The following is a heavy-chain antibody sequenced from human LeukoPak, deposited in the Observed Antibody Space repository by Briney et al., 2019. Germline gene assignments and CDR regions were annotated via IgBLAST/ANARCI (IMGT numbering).Heavy chain of an antibody. CDR1: GYTFTGYY. CDR2: INPNSGGT. V-gene: IGHV1-2*02. J-gene: IGHJ3*02. Sequence: ASVKVSCKASGYTFTGYYMHWVRQAPGQGLEWMGWINPNSGGTNYAQKFQGRVTMTRDTSISTAYMELSRLRSDDTAVYYCARVGGDYYDSSGYSSNAFDIWGQGTMVTVSS. CDR3: ARVGGDYYDSSGYSSNAFDI. D-gene: IGHD3-22*01.